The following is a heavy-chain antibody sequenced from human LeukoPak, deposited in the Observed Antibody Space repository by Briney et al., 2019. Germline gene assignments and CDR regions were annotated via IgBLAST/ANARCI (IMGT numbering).Heavy chain of an antibody. CDR1: GFTFSSYG. CDR3: ARWGGNSGYFDY. D-gene: IGHD4-23*01. Sequence: GGSLRLSCAASGFTFSSYGMHWVRQAPGKGLEWVAVISYDGSNKYYADSAKGRFTISRDNSKNTLYLQMNSLRAEDTAVYYCARWGGNSGYFDYWGQGTLVTVSS. V-gene: IGHV3-30*03. J-gene: IGHJ4*02. CDR2: ISYDGSNK.